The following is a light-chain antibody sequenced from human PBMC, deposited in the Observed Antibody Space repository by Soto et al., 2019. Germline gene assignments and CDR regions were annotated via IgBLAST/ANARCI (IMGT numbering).Light chain of an antibody. CDR2: LNSDGSH. J-gene: IGLJ3*02. CDR1: SGHSSYA. V-gene: IGLV4-69*01. CDR3: QTLGTGIHWV. Sequence: QLVLTQSPSASASLGASVKLTCTLSSGHSSYAIAWHQQQPEKGPRYLMKLNSDGSHSKGDGIPDRFSGSSSGAERYLTISRLQSEDEADYYCQTLGTGIHWVFGGGTKLTVL.